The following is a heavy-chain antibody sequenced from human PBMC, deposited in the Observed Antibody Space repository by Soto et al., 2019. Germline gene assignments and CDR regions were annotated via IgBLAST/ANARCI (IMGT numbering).Heavy chain of an antibody. CDR3: ARDLSSCSSARCYSYYYGMDV. D-gene: IGHD2-2*01. CDR1: GFNFSRYW. J-gene: IGHJ6*02. CDR2: IDSDGSRT. V-gene: IGHV3-74*01. Sequence: PGGSLRLSCTASGFNFSRYWTHWVRQVPGRGLVWVSRIDSDGSRTSYADSVKGRVTISRDNAKNTLYLQMNSLRAEDTAVYYCARDLSSCSSARCYSYYYGMDVWGQGTTVTVSS.